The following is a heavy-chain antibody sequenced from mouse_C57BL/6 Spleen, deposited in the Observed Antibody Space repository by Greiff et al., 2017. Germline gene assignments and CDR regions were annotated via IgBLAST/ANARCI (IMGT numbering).Heavy chain of an antibody. Sequence: QVHVKQSGPGLVQPSQSLSITCTVSGFSLTSYGVHWVRQSPGKGLEWLGVIWRGGSTDYNAAFMSRLSITKDNSKRQVFFKMNSLQADDTAIYYCAKERGYDYLYAMDYWGQGTSVTVSS. D-gene: IGHD2-4*01. V-gene: IGHV2-5*01. CDR1: GFSLTSYG. J-gene: IGHJ4*01. CDR3: AKERGYDYLYAMDY. CDR2: IWRGGST.